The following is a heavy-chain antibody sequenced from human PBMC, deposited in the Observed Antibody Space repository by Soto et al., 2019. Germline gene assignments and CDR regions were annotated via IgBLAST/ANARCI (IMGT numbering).Heavy chain of an antibody. D-gene: IGHD6-6*01. CDR3: ARDKAVYYSSSFFFKYRWYDP. V-gene: IGHV1-18*01. CDR1: GYTFTSYG. J-gene: IGHJ5*02. CDR2: ISAYNGNT. Sequence: QVQLVQSGAEVKKPGASVKVSCKASGYTFTSYGISWVRQAPGQGLEWMGWISAYNGNTNYAQKLQGRVTMTTDTSTSTAYMELRSLRSDDTAVYYCARDKAVYYSSSFFFKYRWYDPWGQGTLVTVSS.